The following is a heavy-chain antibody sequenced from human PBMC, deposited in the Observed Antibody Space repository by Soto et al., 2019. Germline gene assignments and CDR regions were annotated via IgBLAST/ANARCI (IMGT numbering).Heavy chain of an antibody. Sequence: PSETLSLTCTVSGGSISSSSYYWGWIRQPPGKGLEWIGSIYYSGSTYYNPSLKSRVTISVDTSKNQFSLKLSSVTAADTAVYYCASSYYDFWSGYYGGAFDIWGQGTMVTVSS. CDR1: GGSISSSSYY. D-gene: IGHD3-3*01. V-gene: IGHV4-39*01. J-gene: IGHJ3*02. CDR3: ASSYYDFWSGYYGGAFDI. CDR2: IYYSGST.